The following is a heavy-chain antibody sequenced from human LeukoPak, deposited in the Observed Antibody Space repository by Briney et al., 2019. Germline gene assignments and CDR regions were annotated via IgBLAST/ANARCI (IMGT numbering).Heavy chain of an antibody. CDR1: GFTFSTYS. CDR3: AGDQGGNRWTY. V-gene: IGHV3-21*01. D-gene: IGHD3-16*01. CDR2: MSTRSSYI. Sequence: GGSLTLSCAASGFTFSTYSMNWVRHAPGKGLEWVTSMSTRSSYIYYVDSVRGRFTISRDNAKKSLYLQMNSLRVEDSAVYYCAGDQGGNRWTYWGQGTLVTVSS. J-gene: IGHJ4*02.